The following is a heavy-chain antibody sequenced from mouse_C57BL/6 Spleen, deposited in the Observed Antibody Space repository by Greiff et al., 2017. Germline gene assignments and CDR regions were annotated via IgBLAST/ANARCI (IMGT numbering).Heavy chain of an antibody. D-gene: IGHD1-1*01. V-gene: IGHV5-6*02. Sequence: EVKLEESGGDLVKPGGSLKLSCAASGFTFSSYGMSWVRQTPDKRLEWVATISSGGSYTYYPDSVKGRFTISRDNAKNTLYLQMSSLKSEDTAMYYCARHDYYGSSYDYAMDYWGQGTSVTVSS. CDR2: ISSGGSYT. J-gene: IGHJ4*01. CDR3: ARHDYYGSSYDYAMDY. CDR1: GFTFSSYG.